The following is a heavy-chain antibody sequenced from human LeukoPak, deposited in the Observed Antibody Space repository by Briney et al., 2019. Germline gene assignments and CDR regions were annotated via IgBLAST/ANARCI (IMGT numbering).Heavy chain of an antibody. J-gene: IGHJ6*03. V-gene: IGHV1-69*13. CDR3: ARATYGSGSYYTPTDYYYYMDV. CDR2: IIPIFGTA. Sequence: ASVKVSCKASGGTFSSYAISWVRQAPGQGLEWMGGIIPIFGTANYAQKFQGRATITADESTSTAYMELSSLRSEDTAVYYCARATYGSGSYYTPTDYYYYMDVWGKGTTVTISS. CDR1: GGTFSSYA. D-gene: IGHD3-10*01.